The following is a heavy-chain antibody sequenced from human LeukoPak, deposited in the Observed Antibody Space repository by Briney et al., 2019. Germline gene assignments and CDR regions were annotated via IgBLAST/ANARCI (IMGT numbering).Heavy chain of an antibody. CDR3: ARHLSGVTGYTYGRGIDY. CDR1: GFSVTSNY. J-gene: IGHJ4*02. D-gene: IGHD5-18*01. CDR2: IKKDGSEK. V-gene: IGHV3-7*01. Sequence: GGSLRLSCAASGFSVTSNYMSWVRQAPGKGLQWVANIKKDGSEKYYVDSVKGRFTISRDNAKTSLYLQMISPRAEDTAVYYCARHLSGVTGYTYGRGIDYWGQGTLVTVSS.